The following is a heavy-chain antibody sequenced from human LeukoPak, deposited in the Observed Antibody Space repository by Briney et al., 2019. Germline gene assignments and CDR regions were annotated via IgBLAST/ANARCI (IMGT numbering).Heavy chain of an antibody. CDR1: GDSINYYY. J-gene: IGHJ4*02. CDR2: VYYNGSA. D-gene: IGHD2-15*01. CDR3: ARKGGHFDY. Sequence: PSETLSLTCTVSGDSINYYYWSWIRQPPGKGLEWIGYVYYNGSAKYNPSLKSRVTRSVDMSKNQFSLKVSSVTAADTAIYSCARKGGHFDYWGQGTLVTVSS. V-gene: IGHV4-59*01.